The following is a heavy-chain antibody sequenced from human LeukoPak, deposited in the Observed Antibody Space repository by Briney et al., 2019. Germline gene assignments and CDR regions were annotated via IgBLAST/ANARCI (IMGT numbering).Heavy chain of an antibody. V-gene: IGHV4-38-2*01. CDR1: GYSISSSKY. CDR2: IHHIGNT. CDR3: ARVLIVVVTEEYDAFDI. J-gene: IGHJ3*02. D-gene: IGHD2-21*02. Sequence: PAETLSLTCAVSGYSISSSKYWGWIRQPPGKGLEWIGNIHHIGNTYYNPSLKNRVTISLDTSKNQFSLKLSSVTAADTAVYYCARVLIVVVTEEYDAFDIWGQGTMVTVSS.